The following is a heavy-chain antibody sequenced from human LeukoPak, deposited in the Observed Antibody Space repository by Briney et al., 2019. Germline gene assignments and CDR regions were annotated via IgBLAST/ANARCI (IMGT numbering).Heavy chain of an antibody. J-gene: IGHJ4*02. V-gene: IGHV1-24*01. Sequence: ASVEVSCKASGYTFTGYYMHWVRQAPGKGLEWMGGFDPEDGETIYAQKFQGRVTMTEDTSTDTAYMELSSLRSEDTAVYYCATLSSSWYPLDFDYWGQGTLVTVSS. CDR1: GYTFTGYY. CDR3: ATLSSSWYPLDFDY. CDR2: FDPEDGET. D-gene: IGHD6-13*01.